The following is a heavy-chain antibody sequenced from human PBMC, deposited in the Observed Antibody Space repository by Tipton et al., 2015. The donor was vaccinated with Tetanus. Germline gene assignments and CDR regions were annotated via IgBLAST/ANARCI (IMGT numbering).Heavy chain of an antibody. CDR3: ARDRPTALLSY. CDR2: ISHSSETT. Sequence: SLRLSCATSGFIFSTSSLNWVRQAPGRGLEWVSYISHSSETTLYADSVKGRFTISRDNAKKSLFLQMNSLRDDDTAVYYCARDRPTALLSYWGQGTLVTVSS. CDR1: GFIFSTSS. J-gene: IGHJ4*02. D-gene: IGHD2-21*02. V-gene: IGHV3-48*02.